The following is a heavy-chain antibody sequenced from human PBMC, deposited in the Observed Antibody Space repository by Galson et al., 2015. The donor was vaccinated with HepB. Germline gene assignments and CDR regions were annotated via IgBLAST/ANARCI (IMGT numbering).Heavy chain of an antibody. CDR1: GFTLSSYR. Sequence: SLRLSCAASGFTLSSYRMSWVRQAPGKGLEWVANIKQDGSDKYNVDSVKGRFTISRDDAKNSLSLQMNSLRAEDTAVYYCARGKGRTEDTPYNWFDSWGQGTLVTVSS. D-gene: IGHD2-15*01. J-gene: IGHJ5*01. CDR3: ARGKGRTEDTPYNWFDS. V-gene: IGHV3-7*03. CDR2: IKQDGSDK.